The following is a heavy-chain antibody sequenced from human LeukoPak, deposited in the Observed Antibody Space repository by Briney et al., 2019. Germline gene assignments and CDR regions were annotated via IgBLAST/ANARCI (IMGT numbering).Heavy chain of an antibody. J-gene: IGHJ4*02. CDR1: GFTFSSYS. Sequence: GGSLRLSCAASGFTFSSYSMNWVRQAPGKGLEWVSSISSSSSYIYYAASVKGRFTISRDNAKNSLYLQMNSLRAEDTAVYYCARDLSGYDPFDYWGQGILVTVSS. D-gene: IGHD5-12*01. CDR2: ISSSSSYI. CDR3: ARDLSGYDPFDY. V-gene: IGHV3-21*04.